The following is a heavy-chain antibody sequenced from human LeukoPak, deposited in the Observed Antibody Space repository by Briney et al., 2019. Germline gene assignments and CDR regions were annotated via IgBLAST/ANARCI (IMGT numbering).Heavy chain of an antibody. CDR3: ARSRGSYRDDAFDI. CDR1: GYSISSGYY. Sequence: PSETLSLTCAVSGYSISSGYYWGWIRQPPGKGLEWIVSIYHSGSTYYNPSLKSRVTISVDTSKNQFSLKLSSVPGADTVVYYCARSRGSYRDDAFDIWGQGPMVTVSS. D-gene: IGHD1-26*01. J-gene: IGHJ3*02. CDR2: IYHSGST. V-gene: IGHV4-38-2*01.